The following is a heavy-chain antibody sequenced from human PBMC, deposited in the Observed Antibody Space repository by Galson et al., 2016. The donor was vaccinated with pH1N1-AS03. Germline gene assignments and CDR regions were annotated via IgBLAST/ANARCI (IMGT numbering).Heavy chain of an antibody. V-gene: IGHV4-4*02. Sequence: ETLSLTCTVSGGSIMSTNWWGWVRQPPGKGLEWIGEIYRTGGNNYNPSPKSRVTMSIEKSKNQFSLRLSSVTAADTAIYYCARVDLTFYSGSADSSYLDYWGQGTLVTVSS. CDR2: IYRTGGN. CDR1: GGSIMSTNW. J-gene: IGHJ4*02. D-gene: IGHD3-10*01. CDR3: ARVDLTFYSGSADSSYLDY.